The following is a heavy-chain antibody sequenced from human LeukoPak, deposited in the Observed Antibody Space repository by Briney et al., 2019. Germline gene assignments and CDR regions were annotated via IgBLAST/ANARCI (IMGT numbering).Heavy chain of an antibody. J-gene: IGHJ6*02. Sequence: GGSLRLSCAASGFTFSSYAMSWVRQAPGKGLEWVSAISGSGGSTYYADSVKGRFTISRDNSKNTLYLQMNNLRAEDTAVYYCARYQLQLTTGYYYYYGMDVWGQGTTVTVSS. CDR3: ARYQLQLTTGYYYYYGMDV. CDR2: ISGSGGST. V-gene: IGHV3-23*01. D-gene: IGHD2-2*01. CDR1: GFTFSSYA.